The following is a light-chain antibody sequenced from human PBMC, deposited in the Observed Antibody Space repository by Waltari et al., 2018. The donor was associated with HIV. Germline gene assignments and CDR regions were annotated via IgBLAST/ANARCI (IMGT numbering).Light chain of an antibody. J-gene: IGKJ2*01. Sequence: DIVMTQSPLSLPVTPGEPASISCRSSQSLLHSNVFNYLDWYLQKPGQSPQLLIYLDSNRAPGVPDRFSGSGSGTDFTLKISRVEAEDVGVYYCMQALQTPPAFGQGTKLEIK. V-gene: IGKV2-28*01. CDR2: LDS. CDR1: QSLLHSNVFNY. CDR3: MQALQTPPA.